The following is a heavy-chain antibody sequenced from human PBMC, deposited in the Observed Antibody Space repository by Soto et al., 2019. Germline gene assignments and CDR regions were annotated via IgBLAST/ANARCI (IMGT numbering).Heavy chain of an antibody. D-gene: IGHD1-1*01. CDR2: IYYSGST. CDR3: AAVRQHYFDF. Sequence: QVQLQESGPGLVKPSQTLSLTCTVSGGSISSGAYYWSWIRQHPGKGLEWMGYIYYSGSTYSNPSLKSRVAISVDKSKNQFSLKLSSVTAADPAVYYCAAVRQHYFDFWGQGTLVTVSS. J-gene: IGHJ4*02. V-gene: IGHV4-31*03. CDR1: GGSISSGAYY.